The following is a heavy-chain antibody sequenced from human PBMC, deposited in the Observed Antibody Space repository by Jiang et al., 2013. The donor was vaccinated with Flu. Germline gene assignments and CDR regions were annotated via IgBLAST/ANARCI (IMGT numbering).Heavy chain of an antibody. Sequence: SGGGLVKPGGSLRLSCAASGFSFSDYYMTWIRQAPGKGLEWVSYISGSSTNTNYADSVKGRFTISRDNAKNSLYLQMNSLTVEDTAVYYCACRSSGWNFWGQGTMVTVSS. D-gene: IGHD6-19*01. CDR1: GFSFSDYY. CDR3: ACRSSGWNF. V-gene: IGHV3-11*03. J-gene: IGHJ3*01. CDR2: ISGSSTNT.